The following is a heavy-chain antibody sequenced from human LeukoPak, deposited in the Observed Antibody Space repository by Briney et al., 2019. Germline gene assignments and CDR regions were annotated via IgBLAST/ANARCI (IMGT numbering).Heavy chain of an antibody. J-gene: IGHJ4*02. CDR2: IWYDGSNK. CDR1: GFTFSSYG. CDR3: ARDRTAYYFDY. D-gene: IGHD5-18*01. V-gene: IGHV3-33*01. Sequence: GGSLRLSCAASGFTFSSYGMHWVRQAPGKGLEWVAVIWYDGSNKYYADSVKGRFTISRDNSKNTLYLQMNSLRAEDTAVYYCARDRTAYYFDYWGQGTLVTVSS.